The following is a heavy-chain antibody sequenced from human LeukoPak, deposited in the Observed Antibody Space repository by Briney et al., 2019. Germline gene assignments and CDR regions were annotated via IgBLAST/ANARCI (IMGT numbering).Heavy chain of an antibody. D-gene: IGHD3-3*01. Sequence: ASVKVSCKASGYTFTGYYMHWVRQAPGQGLEWMGWISSYNDNTNYAQKLQGRVTMTTDTSTSTAYMELRSLRSDDTAVYYCARWYYDFWSGYLYFDYWGQGTLVTVSS. CDR3: ARWYYDFWSGYLYFDY. CDR1: GYTFTGYY. V-gene: IGHV1-18*04. CDR2: ISSYNDNT. J-gene: IGHJ4*02.